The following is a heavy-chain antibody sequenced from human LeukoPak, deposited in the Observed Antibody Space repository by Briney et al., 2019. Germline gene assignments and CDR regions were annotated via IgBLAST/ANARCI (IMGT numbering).Heavy chain of an antibody. D-gene: IGHD6-13*01. V-gene: IGHV3-21*01. CDR2: ISSSSSYI. CDR3: ARDSARPWDSSSWYSLDY. Sequence: PRGSLRLSCAASGFIFSSYSMNWVRQAPGKGLEWVSSISSSSSYIYYADSVKGRLTISRDNAKNSLYLQMNSLRAEDTAVYYCARDSARPWDSSSWYSLDYWGQGTLVTVSS. J-gene: IGHJ4*02. CDR1: GFIFSSYS.